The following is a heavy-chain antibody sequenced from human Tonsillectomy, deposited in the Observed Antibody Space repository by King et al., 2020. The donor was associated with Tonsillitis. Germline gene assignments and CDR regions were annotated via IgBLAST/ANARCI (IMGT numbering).Heavy chain of an antibody. Sequence: VQLVESGGGLVKPGGSLRLSCAASGFTFNTYNMNWVRQAPGKGLEWVSSISSSSSYKYYADSVKGRFTISRDNAKNSLYLQMNSLRAEDTAVYYCARGWQWSSIFFDAFDIWGQGTMVTVSS. CDR3: ARGWQWSSIFFDAFDI. CDR2: ISSSSSYK. CDR1: GFTFNTYN. D-gene: IGHD6-19*01. V-gene: IGHV3-21*01. J-gene: IGHJ3*02.